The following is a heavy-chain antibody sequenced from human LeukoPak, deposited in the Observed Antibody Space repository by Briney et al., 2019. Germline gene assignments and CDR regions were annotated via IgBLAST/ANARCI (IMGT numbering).Heavy chain of an antibody. CDR2: ISGSGGST. Sequence: PGGSLRLSCAASGFTFSNYAMSWVRQAPGKGLEWVSAISGSGGSTYYADSLKGRFTISRDNSKNTLYLQMNSLRAEDTAVYYCAKCYYDSSGYYFGAFDIWGQGTMVTVSS. J-gene: IGHJ3*02. D-gene: IGHD3-22*01. CDR3: AKCYYDSSGYYFGAFDI. CDR1: GFTFSNYA. V-gene: IGHV3-23*01.